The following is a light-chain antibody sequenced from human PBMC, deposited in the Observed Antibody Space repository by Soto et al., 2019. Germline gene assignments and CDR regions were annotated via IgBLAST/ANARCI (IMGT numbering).Light chain of an antibody. CDR1: SSNIGSNF. CDR2: RNN. Sequence: QSVLTQPPSASGTPGQRVTISCSGSSSNIGSNFVFWYKQLPGTAPKLLIYRNNQRPSGVPDRFFGSKSGTSASLAISGLRSEDEADYYCAAWDDSLSGPVFGVGTKLTVL. V-gene: IGLV1-47*01. J-gene: IGLJ3*02. CDR3: AAWDDSLSGPV.